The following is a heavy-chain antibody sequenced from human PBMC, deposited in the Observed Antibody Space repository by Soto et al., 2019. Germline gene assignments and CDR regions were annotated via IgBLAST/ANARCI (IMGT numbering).Heavy chain of an antibody. Sequence: PSETLSLTCAVYGESFSGHSWTWIRQSPGKGLEWIGDINHSGRVNYSPSPKSRVTISLDTSKNQFSLTLSAVTAADTAMYYCSTRAYDTNGYYRFDPWGQGTLVTVSS. D-gene: IGHD3-22*01. CDR2: INHSGRV. CDR3: STRAYDTNGYYRFDP. CDR1: GESFSGHS. V-gene: IGHV4-34*01. J-gene: IGHJ5*01.